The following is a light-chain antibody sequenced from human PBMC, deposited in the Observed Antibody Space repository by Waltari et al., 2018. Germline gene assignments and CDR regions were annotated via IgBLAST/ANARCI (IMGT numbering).Light chain of an antibody. J-gene: IGLJ3*02. CDR1: SSNIGRSY. Sequence: SVLTQPPSASGTPGQRVTISCSGSSSNIGRSYVYWYQQLPGTAPKLLIYRNNQRPSGGPDRFSGSKAGTSASLAVSGLRSEDEADYYCASWDDNLSGWVFGGGTKLTVL. CDR3: ASWDDNLSGWV. V-gene: IGLV1-47*01. CDR2: RNN.